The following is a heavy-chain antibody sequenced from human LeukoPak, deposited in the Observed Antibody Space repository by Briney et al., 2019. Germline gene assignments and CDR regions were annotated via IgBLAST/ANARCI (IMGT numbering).Heavy chain of an antibody. V-gene: IGHV1-46*01. D-gene: IGHD2-2*01. CDR2: INPSGGST. CDR3: ARDQGLCSSTSCYSSDDY. J-gene: IGHJ4*02. Sequence: ASVKVSCKASGYTFTSNYMHWVRQAPGQGLEWMGIINPSGGSTSYAQKFQGRVTMTRDTSTSTVYMELSSLRSEDTAVYYCARDQGLCSSTSCYSSDDYWGQGTLVTVSS. CDR1: GYTFTSNY.